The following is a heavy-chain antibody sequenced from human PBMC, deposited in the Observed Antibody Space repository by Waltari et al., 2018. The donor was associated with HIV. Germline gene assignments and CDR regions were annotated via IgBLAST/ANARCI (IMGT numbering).Heavy chain of an antibody. CDR2: INAGNGNT. J-gene: IGHJ6*02. V-gene: IGHV1-3*01. CDR1: GYTVTTYG. CDR3: ARGLPHGYDFWSGRVRWGTFGMDV. Sequence: QVQLVQSGAEVKKPGASVKVSCKASGYTVTTYGMQWVRQASGQRLGWLEWMGWINAGNGNTKYSQKFQDRVTITRDTSASTGYMELSSLRSEDTAAYYCARGLPHGYDFWSGRVRWGTFGMDVWGQGTTVTVSS. D-gene: IGHD3-3*01.